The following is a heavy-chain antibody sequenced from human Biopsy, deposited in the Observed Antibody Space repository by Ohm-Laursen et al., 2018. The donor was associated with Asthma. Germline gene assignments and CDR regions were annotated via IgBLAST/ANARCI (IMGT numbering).Heavy chain of an antibody. CDR1: GGTFSNFA. J-gene: IGHJ6*02. CDR3: ARCQVGYSSGWSLLLKKIYYSGMDV. CDR2: IMTVFGTT. Sequence: SSVKVSCKAPGGTFSNFAISWVRQAPGQGLEWLGGIMTVFGTTKYAQKFQGRVTINADESTSTAYMEVTSLRSEDTAIYYCARCQVGYSSGWSLLLKKIYYSGMDVWGQGTAVTVSS. V-gene: IGHV1-69*01. D-gene: IGHD6-19*01.